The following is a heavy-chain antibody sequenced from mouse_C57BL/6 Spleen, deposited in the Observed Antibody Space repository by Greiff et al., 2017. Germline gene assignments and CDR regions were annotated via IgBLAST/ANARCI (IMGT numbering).Heavy chain of an antibody. CDR2: IYPGDGDT. CDR1: GYAFSSSW. CDR3: ARGGGAGDYAMDY. D-gene: IGHD3-3*01. V-gene: IGHV1-82*01. J-gene: IGHJ4*01. Sequence: QVQLQQSGPELVKPGASVKISCKASGYAFSSSWMNWVKQRPGKGLEWIGRIYPGDGDTNYNGKFKGKATLTADKSSSTAYMQLSSLTSEDSAVYFCARGGGAGDYAMDYWGQGTSVTVSS.